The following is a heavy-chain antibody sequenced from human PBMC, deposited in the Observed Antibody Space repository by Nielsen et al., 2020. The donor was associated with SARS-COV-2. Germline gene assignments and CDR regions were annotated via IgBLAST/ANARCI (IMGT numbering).Heavy chain of an antibody. CDR2: ISWNSGSI. V-gene: IGHV3-9*01. D-gene: IGHD1-14*01. CDR3: AKLSVNHDSRVDY. CDR1: GFTFDDYA. J-gene: IGHJ4*02. Sequence: GGSLRLSCAASGFTFDDYAMHWVRQAPGKGLEWVSGISWNSGSIGYADSVKGRFTISRDNAKNSLYLQMNSLRAEDTALYYCAKLSVNHDSRVDYWGQGTLVTVSS.